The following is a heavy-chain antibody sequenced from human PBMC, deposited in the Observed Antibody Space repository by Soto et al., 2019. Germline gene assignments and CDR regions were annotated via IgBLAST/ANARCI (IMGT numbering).Heavy chain of an antibody. D-gene: IGHD2-15*01. V-gene: IGHV3-66*01. Sequence: EVQLVESGGGLVQPGGSLRFSCAASGFTVSSNYMSWVRQAPGKGLEWVSVIYSGGSTYYADSVKGRFTISRDNSKNTLYLQMNSLRAEDTAVYYCAREYCSGGSCYFADYWGQGTLVTVSS. J-gene: IGHJ4*02. CDR1: GFTVSSNY. CDR3: AREYCSGGSCYFADY. CDR2: IYSGGST.